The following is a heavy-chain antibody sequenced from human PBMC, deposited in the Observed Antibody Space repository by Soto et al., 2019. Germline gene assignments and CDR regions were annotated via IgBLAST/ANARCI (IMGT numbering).Heavy chain of an antibody. CDR3: AREVDSGRTYYYGMDV. Sequence: QVQLVQSGAEVKKPGSSVKVSCKASGGTFSSYTISWVRQAPGQGLEWMGRIIPILGIANYAQKFQGRVTITAGKSTSTAYMELSSLRSEDTAVYYCAREVDSGRTYYYGMDVWGQGTTVTVSS. J-gene: IGHJ6*02. D-gene: IGHD1-26*01. CDR2: IIPILGIA. V-gene: IGHV1-69*08. CDR1: GGTFSSYT.